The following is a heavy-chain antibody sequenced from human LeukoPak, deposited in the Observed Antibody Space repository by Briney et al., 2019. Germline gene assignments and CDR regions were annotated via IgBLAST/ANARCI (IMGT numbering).Heavy chain of an antibody. CDR2: INPSGGST. V-gene: IGHV1-46*01. D-gene: IGHD1-26*01. CDR3: AINELRPSGFDY. Sequence: ASVKVSCKASGYTFTSYYMHWVRQAPGQGLEWMGIINPSGGSTSCAQKFQGRVTMTRDTSTSTVYMELSSLRSEDTAVYYCAINELRPSGFDYWGQGTLVTVSS. J-gene: IGHJ4*02. CDR1: GYTFTSYY.